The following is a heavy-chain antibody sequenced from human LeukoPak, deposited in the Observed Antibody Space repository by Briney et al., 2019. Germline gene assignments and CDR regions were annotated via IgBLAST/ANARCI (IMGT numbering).Heavy chain of an antibody. CDR2: ISSSRSNI. CDR3: ARGASGSYGFYGY. J-gene: IGHJ4*02. CDR1: GFTFSSYN. D-gene: IGHD1-26*01. V-gene: IGHV3-48*01. Sequence: GGSLRLSCAASGFTFSSYNMNWVRQAPGKGLEWVSSISSSRSNIYYADSVKGRFTISRDNAKNSVYLQINSLRAEDTAVYYCARGASGSYGFYGYWGQGTLVTVSS.